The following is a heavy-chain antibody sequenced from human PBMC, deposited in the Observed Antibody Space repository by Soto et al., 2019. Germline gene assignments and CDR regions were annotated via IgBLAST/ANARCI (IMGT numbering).Heavy chain of an antibody. V-gene: IGHV3-74*03. CDR1: GFSLSDYW. J-gene: IGHJ4*02. Sequence: GGSLRLSCAASGFSLSDYWMHWVRQVPGKGLLWVSRISVDGRDTTYADSVKGRFTISRDSAKNSLYLQMNTLRAADTAVYYCARNPNSSSCPLDYWGQGTLVTVSS. CDR3: ARNPNSSSCPLDY. D-gene: IGHD6-13*01. CDR2: ISVDGRDT.